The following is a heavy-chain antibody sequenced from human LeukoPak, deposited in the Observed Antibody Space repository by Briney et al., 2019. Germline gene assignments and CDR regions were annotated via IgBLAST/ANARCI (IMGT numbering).Heavy chain of an antibody. CDR3: ARDDYGGIHWYFDS. J-gene: IGHJ2*01. V-gene: IGHV3-30*03. Sequence: PGMSLRLSCAASGFTFNSYGVHWVRQAPGKGLEWVAVILYDGSNEYYADSVKGRFTISRDNSKNMLYLQMNSLRVEDTAMYYCARDDYGGIHWYFDSWGRGSLVTVSS. D-gene: IGHD4-23*01. CDR1: GFTFNSYG. CDR2: ILYDGSNE.